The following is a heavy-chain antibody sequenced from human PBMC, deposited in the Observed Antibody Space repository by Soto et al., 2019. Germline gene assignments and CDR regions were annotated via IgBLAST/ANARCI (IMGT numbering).Heavy chain of an antibody. CDR2: IYSSGNT. CDR1: GFTVRSNY. CDR3: AIVSSPFGY. Sequence: EVQLVETGGSLIQPGGSLRLSCAVSGFTVRSNYMSWVRQAPGKGLEWVSIIYSSGNTYYADSVKGRFTMSRDTSNNTVFLQMSSLRAEDTAVYYCAIVSSPFGYWGQGTLVTVSS. J-gene: IGHJ4*02. V-gene: IGHV3-53*02. D-gene: IGHD3-16*01.